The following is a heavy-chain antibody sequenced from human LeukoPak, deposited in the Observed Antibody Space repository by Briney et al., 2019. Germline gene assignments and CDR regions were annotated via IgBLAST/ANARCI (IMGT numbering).Heavy chain of an antibody. J-gene: IGHJ4*02. CDR3: ARDKGAGENFDY. CDR1: GFTFSNYW. CDR2: IKQDGSEK. Sequence: PGGSLRLSCAASGFTFSNYWMSWVRQAPGKGLEWVANIKQDGSEKYYVDSVKGRFTISRDNAKNSLYLQMNSLRAEDTAVYYCARDKGAGENFDYWGQGALVTASS. D-gene: IGHD3-10*01. V-gene: IGHV3-7*01.